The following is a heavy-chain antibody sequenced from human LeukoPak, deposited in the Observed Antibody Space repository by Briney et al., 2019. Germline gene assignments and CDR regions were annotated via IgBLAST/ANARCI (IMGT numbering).Heavy chain of an antibody. CDR2: IGINGVST. CDR1: GFTFSSYA. V-gene: IGHV3-64D*08. CDR3: ARDRYCSSASCYGGDY. Sequence: GGSLRLSCSASGFTFSSYAMHWVRQAPGNGLEYVSAIGINGVSTYYADSVKDRFTISRDNSKNTLYLQMTSLRAEDTAVYYCARDRYCSSASCYGGDYWGQGTLVTVSS. J-gene: IGHJ4*02. D-gene: IGHD2-2*01.